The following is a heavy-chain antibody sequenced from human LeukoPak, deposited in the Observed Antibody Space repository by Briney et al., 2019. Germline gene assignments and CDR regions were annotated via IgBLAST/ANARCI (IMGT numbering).Heavy chain of an antibody. D-gene: IGHD6-13*01. V-gene: IGHV3-7*01. Sequence: GGSLRLSCEASGFTFFSYWISWVRQAPGKGLEWVANIKQDGSDKYYVDSVKGRFTISRDNAKNSLYLQMNSVRAEDTAVYYCARETYSSSWSAKFYYYYYMDVWGKGTTVTVSS. CDR3: ARETYSSSWSAKFYYYYYMDV. CDR1: GFTFFSYW. CDR2: IKQDGSDK. J-gene: IGHJ6*03.